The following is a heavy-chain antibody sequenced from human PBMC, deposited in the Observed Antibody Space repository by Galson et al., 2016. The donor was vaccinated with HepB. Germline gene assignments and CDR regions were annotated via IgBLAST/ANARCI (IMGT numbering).Heavy chain of an antibody. Sequence: SLRLSCAVSGFTFSNAWMSWVRQAPGKGLERVGRIKSKSDGETIDYAAPVKGRFTISRDDSENTLYLQMNSLRSDDTAVYYCTTTMFYYDSSCSPRSPPDDYWGQVSLVIVSS. J-gene: IGHJ4*02. CDR2: IKSKSDGETI. V-gene: IGHV3-15*01. D-gene: IGHD3-22*01. CDR3: TTTMFYYDSSCSPRSPPDDY. CDR1: GFTFSNAW.